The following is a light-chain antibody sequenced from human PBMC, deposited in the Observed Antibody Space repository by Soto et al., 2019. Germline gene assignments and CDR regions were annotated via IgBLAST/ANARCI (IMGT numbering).Light chain of an antibody. J-gene: IGLJ1*01. CDR1: SSDVGRYDY. CDR2: DVT. CDR3: CSFAGSYSYV. Sequence: QSALTQPRSVSASPGQSVTISCTGTSSDVGRYDYVSWYQQYPGKAPKLIVYDVTERPSGVPDRFSGSKSGNTASLTISGLQAEDEADYSCCSFAGSYSYVFGTGTKVTVL. V-gene: IGLV2-11*01.